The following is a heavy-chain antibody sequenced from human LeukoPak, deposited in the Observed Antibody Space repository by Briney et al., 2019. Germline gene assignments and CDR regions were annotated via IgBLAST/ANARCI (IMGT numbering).Heavy chain of an antibody. V-gene: IGHV4-34*01. CDR2: INHSGST. Sequence: SETLSLTCAVYGGSFSGCYWSWIRQPPGKGLEWIGEINHSGSTNYNPSLKSRVTISVDTSKNQFSLKLSSVTAADTAVYYCARGPKVVVPAANLFDYWGQGTLVTVSS. J-gene: IGHJ4*02. CDR3: ARGPKVVVPAANLFDY. CDR1: GGSFSGCY. D-gene: IGHD2-2*01.